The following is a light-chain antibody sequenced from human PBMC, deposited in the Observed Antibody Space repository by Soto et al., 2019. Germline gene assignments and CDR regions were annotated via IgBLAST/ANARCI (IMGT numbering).Light chain of an antibody. Sequence: QSVLTQAPSASGTPGQRVTISCSGSSSNIGTNTVNWYQQPPGTAPKLLIYTNNRRPSGVPDRFSGSKSGTSASLAISGLQSGDEADYWCATWDDSLNAVVFGGGTKLTVL. CDR3: ATWDDSLNAVV. CDR2: TNN. CDR1: SSNIGTNT. V-gene: IGLV1-44*01. J-gene: IGLJ2*01.